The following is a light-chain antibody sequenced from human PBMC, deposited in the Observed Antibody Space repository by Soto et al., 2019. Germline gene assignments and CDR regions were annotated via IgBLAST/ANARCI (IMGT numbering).Light chain of an antibody. CDR3: QHYGNSPPFT. J-gene: IGKJ3*01. Sequence: EIVLTQSPGTLSLSPGQRATLSCRTSQTISSSFLVWYQQKPGQAPRLLIYGASRRATGIPDRFSGSGSGTYFTLTSSRLEPEDFAVYYCQHYGNSPPFTFGPGTKVDIK. V-gene: IGKV3-20*01. CDR2: GAS. CDR1: QTISSSF.